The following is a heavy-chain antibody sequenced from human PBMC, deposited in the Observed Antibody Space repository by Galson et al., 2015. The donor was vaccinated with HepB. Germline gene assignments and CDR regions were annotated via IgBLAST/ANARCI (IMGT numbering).Heavy chain of an antibody. CDR2: IYYSGST. CDR1: GGSISSSSYY. Sequence: LSLTCTVSGGSISSSSYYWGWIRQPPGKGLEWIGSIYYSGSTYYNPSLKSRVTLSVDTSKNQFSLKLSSVTAADTAVYYCARLTADYYDSSGYGSWGQGTLVTVSS. D-gene: IGHD3-22*01. CDR3: ARLTADYYDSSGYGS. J-gene: IGHJ4*02. V-gene: IGHV4-39*01.